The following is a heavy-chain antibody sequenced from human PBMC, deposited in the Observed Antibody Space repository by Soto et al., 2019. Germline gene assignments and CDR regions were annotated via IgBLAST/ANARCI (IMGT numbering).Heavy chain of an antibody. Sequence: QVQLVQSGPVVKKPGASVKVSCKTSGYTFTDYGITWVRQSPRQGLEWMGWISGHNGKTNYAQKFKERVTMTTDTSTSTAYMELRSLTSDDTAMYYCARDRAFSYGSGTPEGNWGQGTLVTVSS. J-gene: IGHJ4*02. V-gene: IGHV1-18*01. CDR2: ISGHNGKT. D-gene: IGHD3-10*01. CDR3: ARDRAFSYGSGTPEGN. CDR1: GYTFTDYG.